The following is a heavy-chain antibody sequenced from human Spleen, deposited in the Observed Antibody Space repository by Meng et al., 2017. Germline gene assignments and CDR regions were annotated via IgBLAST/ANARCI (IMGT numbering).Heavy chain of an antibody. CDR1: VFTFSNAW. Sequence: GQRVESGGGLGKPGGSLRLSCEGSVFTFSNAWMTWVRQVSGKRLEWVSRIKSKPGGETTDYASPVKGRFTISRDDSKNTVYLQMNSLKTEDTAVYYCTGHIDYWGQGTLVTVAS. J-gene: IGHJ4*02. CDR3: TGHIDY. CDR2: IKSKPGGETT. V-gene: IGHV3-15*01.